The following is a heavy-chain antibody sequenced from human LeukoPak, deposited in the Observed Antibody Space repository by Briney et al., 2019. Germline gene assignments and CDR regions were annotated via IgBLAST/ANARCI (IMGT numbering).Heavy chain of an antibody. Sequence: PSETLSLTCTVSGDSISGFYWSWIRQPPGKGLEWIGYIYYSGSTNYNPSFKSRVTISVDTSKSQFSLKLSSVTAADTAVYYCARYYYDSSGYYGRRFDYWGQGTLVTVSS. J-gene: IGHJ4*02. CDR3: ARYYYDSSGYYGRRFDY. CDR1: GDSISGFY. CDR2: IYYSGST. D-gene: IGHD3-22*01. V-gene: IGHV4-59*12.